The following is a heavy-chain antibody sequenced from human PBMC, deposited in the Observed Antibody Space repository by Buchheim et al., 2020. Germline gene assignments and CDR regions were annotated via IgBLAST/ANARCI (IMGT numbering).Heavy chain of an antibody. CDR3: ARGFVGADTNLIYYYYYGMDV. CDR1: GFIFSDYY. D-gene: IGHD4-11*01. J-gene: IGHJ6*02. CDR2: ISSSGTTI. Sequence: QVQLVESGGGLVKPGGSLRLSCAASGFIFSDYYMSWIRQAPGKGLEWVSYISSSGTTIYYADSVKGRFPISRDNAKNSLYLQMNSLRAEDTAVYYCARGFVGADTNLIYYYYYGMDVWGQGTT. V-gene: IGHV3-11*01.